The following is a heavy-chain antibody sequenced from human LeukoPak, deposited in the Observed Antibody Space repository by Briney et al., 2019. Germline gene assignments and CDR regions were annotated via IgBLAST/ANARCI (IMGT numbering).Heavy chain of an antibody. CDR1: GYTFTSYY. D-gene: IGHD6-6*01. CDR2: INPNSGGT. Sequence: ASVKVSCKASGYTFTSYYMHWVRQAPGQGLEWMGWINPNSGGTNYAQKFQGRVTMTRDTSISTAYMELSRLRSDDTAVYYCAGTPGIAALYYYYYMDVWGKGTTVTVSS. CDR3: AGTPGIAALYYYYYMDV. J-gene: IGHJ6*03. V-gene: IGHV1-2*02.